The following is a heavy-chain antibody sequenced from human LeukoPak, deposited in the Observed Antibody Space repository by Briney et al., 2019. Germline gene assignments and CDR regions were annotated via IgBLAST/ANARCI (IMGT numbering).Heavy chain of an antibody. V-gene: IGHV3-30-3*02. CDR1: GFTFSGYA. J-gene: IGHJ4*02. CDR2: ISYDGSNE. CDR3: AKDRRLPWDYFDS. Sequence: GGSLRLSCAASGFTFSGYAMHWVRQTPGKGLEWMAVISYDGSNEYYADSVKGRFTISRDNSKNTLYLQMHSLRAEDTAIYYCAKDRRLPWDYFDSWGQGTQVTVSS. D-gene: IGHD5-12*01.